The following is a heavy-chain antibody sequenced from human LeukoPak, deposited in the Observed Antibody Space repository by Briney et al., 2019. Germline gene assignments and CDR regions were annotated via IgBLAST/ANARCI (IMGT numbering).Heavy chain of an antibody. V-gene: IGHV4-34*01. CDR1: GGSFSGYY. CDR2: INHSGST. CDR3: ARRSGGNYYDSSGHFDY. J-gene: IGHJ4*02. Sequence: SETLSLTCAVYGGSFSGYYWSWIRQPPAKGLEWIGEINHSGSTNYNPSLKSRVTISVDTSKNQFSLKLSSVTAADTAVYYCARRSGGNYYDSSGHFDYWGQGTLVTVSS. D-gene: IGHD3-22*01.